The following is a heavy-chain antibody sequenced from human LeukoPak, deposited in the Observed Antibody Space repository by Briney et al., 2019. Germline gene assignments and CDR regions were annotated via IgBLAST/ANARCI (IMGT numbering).Heavy chain of an antibody. CDR2: INPNSGGT. D-gene: IGHD6-19*01. CDR3: ARGLTSSGWFDP. V-gene: IGHV1-2*02. CDR1: GYTFTGYY. Sequence: VSVKVSCKASGYTFTGYYMHWVRQAPGQGLEWMGWINPNSGGTNYAQKFQGRVTMTRDTSISTAYMELSRLRSDDTAVYYCARGLTSSGWFDPWGRGTLVTVSS. J-gene: IGHJ5*02.